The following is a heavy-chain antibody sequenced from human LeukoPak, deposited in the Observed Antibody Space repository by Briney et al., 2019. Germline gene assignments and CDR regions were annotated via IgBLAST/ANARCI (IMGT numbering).Heavy chain of an antibody. CDR1: GFTFRNYG. CDR2: IWYDGSNK. D-gene: IGHD3-16*01. V-gene: IGHV3-33*01. CDR3: ARDLGSTNYYFDY. J-gene: IGHJ4*02. Sequence: PGGSLRLSCATSGFTFRNYGFHWVRQAPGKGLEWVAVIWYDGSNKYYADSVKGRFTISRDDSKNTLYLQTNGLRAEDTDVYYCARDLGSTNYYFDYWGQGTLVTVSS.